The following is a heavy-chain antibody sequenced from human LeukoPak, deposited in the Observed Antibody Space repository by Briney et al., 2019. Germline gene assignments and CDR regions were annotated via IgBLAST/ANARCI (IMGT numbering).Heavy chain of an antibody. V-gene: IGHV3-21*01. D-gene: IGHD3-10*01. CDR2: ISSSSSYI. Sequence: PGGSLRLSCAASGFTFSSYSMSWVRQAPGKGLEWVSSISSSSSYIYYADSVKGRFTISRDNAKNSLYLQMNSLRAEDTAVYYCARLRGGYYGSGEYYYYYGMDVWGKGTTVTVSS. CDR3: ARLRGGYYGSGEYYYYYGMDV. CDR1: GFTFSSYS. J-gene: IGHJ6*04.